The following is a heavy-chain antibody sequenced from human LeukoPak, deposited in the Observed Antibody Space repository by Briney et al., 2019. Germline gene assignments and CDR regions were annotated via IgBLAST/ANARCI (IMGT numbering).Heavy chain of an antibody. CDR2: IYYSGST. Sequence: SGTLSLTCTVSGGSISSYYWSWIRQPPGKGLEWIGYIYYSGSTNYNPSLKSRVTISVDTSKNQFSLKLSSVTAADTAVYYCARGIAAAGPQAFDIWGQGTMVTVSS. CDR1: GGSISSYY. CDR3: ARGIAAAGPQAFDI. D-gene: IGHD6-13*01. J-gene: IGHJ3*02. V-gene: IGHV4-59*01.